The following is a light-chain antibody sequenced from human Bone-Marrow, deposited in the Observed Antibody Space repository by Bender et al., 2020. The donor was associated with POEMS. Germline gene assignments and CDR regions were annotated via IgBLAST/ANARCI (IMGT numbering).Light chain of an antibody. CDR2: AVA. V-gene: IGLV2-23*02. Sequence: QSALTQPASVSGSPGQSITISCTGASSDVGAYNLVSWYQQHPGKAPKLMIYAVANRPSGVSDRFSGSKSGNTASLTISGLRAEDEAIYFCVAWDASLNGWVFGGGTKLTVL. J-gene: IGLJ3*02. CDR3: VAWDASLNGWV. CDR1: SSDVGAYNL.